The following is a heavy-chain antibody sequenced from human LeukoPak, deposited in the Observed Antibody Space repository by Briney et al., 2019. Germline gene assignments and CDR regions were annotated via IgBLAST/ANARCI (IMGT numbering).Heavy chain of an antibody. CDR3: ARLFWGYSGYDGGGDH. J-gene: IGHJ4*02. CDR2: IWPGDSDA. V-gene: IGHV5-51*01. D-gene: IGHD5-12*01. Sequence: GESLKISFQGSGYTFIDYWIAWVRQKPGKGLEWMGIIWPGDSDAKYRPSLQGQVTFSVDKSISTAYIELNSLKTSDTAIYYCARLFWGYSGYDGGGDHWGQGTLVTVSS. CDR1: GYTFIDYW.